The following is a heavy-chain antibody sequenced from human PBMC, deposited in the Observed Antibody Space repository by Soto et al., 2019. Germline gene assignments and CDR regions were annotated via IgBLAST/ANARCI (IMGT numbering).Heavy chain of an antibody. D-gene: IGHD6-6*01. J-gene: IGHJ4*02. V-gene: IGHV1-69*13. CDR1: GGTFSSYA. Sequence: GASVKVSCKASGGTFSSYAISWVRQAPGQGLEWMGGIIPIFGTANYAQKFQGRVTITADESTSTAYMELSSLRSEDTAVYYCARDVRSSSSFLYYFDYWGQGTLVTVSS. CDR2: IIPIFGTA. CDR3: ARDVRSSSSFLYYFDY.